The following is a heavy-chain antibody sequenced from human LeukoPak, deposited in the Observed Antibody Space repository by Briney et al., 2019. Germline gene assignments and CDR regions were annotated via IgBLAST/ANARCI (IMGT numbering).Heavy chain of an antibody. D-gene: IGHD3-9*01. CDR1: GFTFSSYA. CDR2: ISGSGGST. V-gene: IGHV3-23*01. J-gene: IGHJ4*02. Sequence: LAGGSLRLSCAASGFTFSSYAMSWVRQAPGKGLEWVSAISGSGGSTYYADSVKGRFTISRDNSKNTLYLQMNSLRAEDTAVYYCAKDLGTGYHDILTGSDYWGQGTLVTVSS. CDR3: AKDLGTGYHDILTGSDY.